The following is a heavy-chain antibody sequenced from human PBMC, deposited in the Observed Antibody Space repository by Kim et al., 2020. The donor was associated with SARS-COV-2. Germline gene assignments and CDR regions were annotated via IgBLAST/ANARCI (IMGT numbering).Heavy chain of an antibody. CDR2: INHSGST. J-gene: IGHJ1*01. D-gene: IGHD3-22*01. V-gene: IGHV4-34*01. CDR3: ARGSGYHGYFQH. CDR1: GGSFSGYY. Sequence: SETLSLTCAVYGGSFSGYYWSWIRQPPGKGLEWIGEINHSGSTNYNPSLKSRVTISVDTSKNQFSLKLSSVTAADTAVYYCARGSGYHGYFQHWGQGTLVTVSS.